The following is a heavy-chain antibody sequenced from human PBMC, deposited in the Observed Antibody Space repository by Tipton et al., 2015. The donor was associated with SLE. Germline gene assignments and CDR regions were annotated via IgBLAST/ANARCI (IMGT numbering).Heavy chain of an antibody. D-gene: IGHD2-2*02. V-gene: IGHV4-39*07. J-gene: IGHJ4*02. CDR2: INDSGIT. Sequence: TLSLTCTVSGDSIRSTTYYWAWIRQPPGKGLEWIGEINDSGITDYKSSLKSRVAISLDTSKNQFSLKMTSVTAADTALYFCARGECSSSACYTRFYDYWSQGALVTVSS. CDR3: ARGECSSSACYTRFYDY. CDR1: GDSIRSTTYY.